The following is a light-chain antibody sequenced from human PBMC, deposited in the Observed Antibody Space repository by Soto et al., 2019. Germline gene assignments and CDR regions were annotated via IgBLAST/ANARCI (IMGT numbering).Light chain of an antibody. Sequence: DIHMTQSPSSLSASVRDRVTITCRASQSINSYLNWYQQKPGKAPKLLIYSASGLQSGVTSRFSGSGSGTDFTLTISSLQPEDFATYYCQQSYSTPRTFGQGTKLEI. V-gene: IGKV1-39*01. CDR1: QSINSY. J-gene: IGKJ2*01. CDR2: SAS. CDR3: QQSYSTPRT.